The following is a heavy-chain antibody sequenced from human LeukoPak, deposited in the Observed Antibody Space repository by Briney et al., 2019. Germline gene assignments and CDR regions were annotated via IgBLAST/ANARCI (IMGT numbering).Heavy chain of an antibody. Sequence: GGSLRLSCAASGFTFSDYYTSWIRQAPGKGLEWVSYISSSSSYTNYADSVKGRFTISRDNAKNSQYLQMNSLRAEDTAVYYCARVPIAAAGPEDYWGQGTLVTVSS. J-gene: IGHJ4*02. CDR3: ARVPIAAAGPEDY. V-gene: IGHV3-11*06. D-gene: IGHD6-13*01. CDR2: ISSSSSYT. CDR1: GFTFSDYY.